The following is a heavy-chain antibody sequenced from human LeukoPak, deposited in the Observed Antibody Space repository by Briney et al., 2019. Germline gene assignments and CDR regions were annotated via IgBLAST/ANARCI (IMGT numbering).Heavy chain of an antibody. D-gene: IGHD3/OR15-3a*01. CDR1: GYTFTGYY. CDR3: ALGGTGYLYPSNWFDP. V-gene: IGHV1-2*02. CDR2: INPNSGGT. Sequence: ASVKVSCKASGYTFTGYYMHWVRQAPGQGLEWMGWINPNSGGTNYAQKFQGRVTVTRDTSISTAYMELSRLRSDDTAVYYCALGGTGYLYPSNWFDPWGQGTLVTVSS. J-gene: IGHJ5*02.